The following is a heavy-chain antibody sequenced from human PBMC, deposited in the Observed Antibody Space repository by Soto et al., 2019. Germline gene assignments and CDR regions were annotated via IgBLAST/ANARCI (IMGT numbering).Heavy chain of an antibody. CDR1: GGSISSGGYS. CDR2: ISDSGST. CDR3: ARETRARFDR. Sequence: GPGPGETSETLSLTCAVSGGSISSGGYSWSWIRQPPGKGLEWIGYISDSGSTSYNLSLKSRVTISLDRSKNQVSLKMNSVTAADTALYYCARETRARFDRWGQGILVIVSS. J-gene: IGHJ5*02. V-gene: IGHV4-30-2*01.